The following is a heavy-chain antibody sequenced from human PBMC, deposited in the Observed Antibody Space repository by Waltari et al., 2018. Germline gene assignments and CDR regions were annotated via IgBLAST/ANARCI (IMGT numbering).Heavy chain of an antibody. CDR1: GCSISSYY. Sequence: QVQLQESGPGLVKPSETLSLTCTVSGCSISSYYWSWIRQPAGKGLEWIGRIYTSGSTNYNPAHTSTFTISVDTSKTQYSPKLTSVTSADTTVYYCARGRPYYYYMDVWGKGTTVTISS. J-gene: IGHJ6*03. CDR3: ARGRPYYYYMDV. V-gene: IGHV4-4*07. CDR2: IYTSGST.